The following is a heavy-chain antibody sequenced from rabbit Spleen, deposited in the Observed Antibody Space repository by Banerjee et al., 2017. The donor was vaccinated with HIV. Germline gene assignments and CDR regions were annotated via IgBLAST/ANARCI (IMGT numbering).Heavy chain of an antibody. J-gene: IGHJ6*01. Sequence: QSLEESGGDLVKPGASLTLTCTASGVSLNDKDVMCWVRQAPGKGLEWIACINIVTGRSVYARWAKGRFTMSRTSSTTVTLQMTGLTVADTATYFCARDTSSSFSSYGMDLWGPGTLVTVS. D-gene: IGHD1-1*01. CDR1: GVSLNDKDV. CDR2: INIVTGRS. V-gene: IGHV1S40*01. CDR3: ARDTSSSFSSYGMDL.